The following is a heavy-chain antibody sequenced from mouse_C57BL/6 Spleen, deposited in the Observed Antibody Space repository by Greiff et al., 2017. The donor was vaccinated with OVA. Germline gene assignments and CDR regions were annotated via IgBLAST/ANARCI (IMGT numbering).Heavy chain of an antibody. V-gene: IGHV1-50*01. J-gene: IGHJ3*01. CDR2: IDPSDSYT. CDR3: ARGGYGNLSLIAY. Sequence: QVQLKQPGAELVKPGASVKLSCKASGYTFTSYWMQWVKQRPGQGLEWIGEIDPSDSYTNYNQKFKGKATLTVDTSSSTAYMQLSSLTSEDSAVYYCARGGYGNLSLIAYWGQGTLVTVSA. CDR1: GYTFTSYW. D-gene: IGHD2-1*01.